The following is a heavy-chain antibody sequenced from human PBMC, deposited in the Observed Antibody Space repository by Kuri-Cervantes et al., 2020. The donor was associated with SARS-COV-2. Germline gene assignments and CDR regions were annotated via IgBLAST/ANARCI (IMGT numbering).Heavy chain of an antibody. CDR2: IIPIFGTA. CDR3: ARDQVSAAAGTGGSDY. D-gene: IGHD6-13*01. V-gene: IGHV1-69*13. Sequence: SVKVSCKASGGTFSSYAISWVRQAPGQGLEWMGRIIPIFGTANYAQKFQGRVTITADESTSTAYMELSGLRSEDTAVYYCARDQVSAAAGTGGSDYWGQGTLVTVSS. CDR1: GGTFSSYA. J-gene: IGHJ4*02.